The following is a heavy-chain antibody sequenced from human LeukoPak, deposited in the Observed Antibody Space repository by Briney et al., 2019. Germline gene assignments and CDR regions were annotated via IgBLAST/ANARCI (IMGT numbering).Heavy chain of an antibody. CDR2: ISGSSSYI. V-gene: IGHV3-21*01. D-gene: IGHD3-3*01. CDR1: GFTFSSYS. CDR3: ARELYDFRSGYSDY. J-gene: IGHJ4*02. Sequence: GGSLRLSCAASGFTFSSYSMNWVRQAPGKGLEWVSSISGSSSYIYYADSVKGRFTISRDNAKNSLYLQMNSLRAEDTAVYYCARELYDFRSGYSDYWGQGTLVTVSS.